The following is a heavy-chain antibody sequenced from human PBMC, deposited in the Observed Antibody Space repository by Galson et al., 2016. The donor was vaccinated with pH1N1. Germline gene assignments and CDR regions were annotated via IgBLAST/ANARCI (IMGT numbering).Heavy chain of an antibody. J-gene: IGHJ4*02. CDR3: ARAIAQVDSY. D-gene: IGHD2-21*01. CDR2: INQDGSVQ. Sequence: SLRLSCAASGFSLSPFWMTRVRQAPGKGLEWVANINQDGSVQYYVDSVKGRFTISRDNAKNSLYLQMDTLRAEDTDVYYCARAIAQVDSYWGQGTLVTVTS. V-gene: IGHV3-7*01. CDR1: GFSLSPFW.